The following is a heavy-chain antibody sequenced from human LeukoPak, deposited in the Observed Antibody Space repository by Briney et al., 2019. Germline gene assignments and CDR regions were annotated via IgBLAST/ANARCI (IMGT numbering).Heavy chain of an antibody. CDR3: AGGDSSLSRAFDI. CDR2: IYTSGNN. Sequence: SQTLSLTCTVSGGFLSTFYWRWIRQPAGKGLECVGRIYTSGNNNYAPSLKRRFTMSVDMYKNQFSLNVGSVTAGDPAVYYCAGGDSSLSRAFDIWGEGT. J-gene: IGHJ3*02. V-gene: IGHV4-4*07. CDR1: GGFLSTFY.